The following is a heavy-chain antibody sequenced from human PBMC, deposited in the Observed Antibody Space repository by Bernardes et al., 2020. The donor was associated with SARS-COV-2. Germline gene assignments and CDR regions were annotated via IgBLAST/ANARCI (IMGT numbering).Heavy chain of an antibody. J-gene: IGHJ4*02. Sequence: SETLSLTCAVSGGSFTDYHCSWIRQSPGKGLEWIGEINPSGTTAYSPSLKSRVTISVDTSKNQFSLKLNSVIDADSAVFYCAVGYCTASACSEYWGQGTLVPVSS. CDR2: INPSGTT. D-gene: IGHD2-8*02. CDR1: GGSFTDYH. V-gene: IGHV4-34*01. CDR3: AVGYCTASACSEY.